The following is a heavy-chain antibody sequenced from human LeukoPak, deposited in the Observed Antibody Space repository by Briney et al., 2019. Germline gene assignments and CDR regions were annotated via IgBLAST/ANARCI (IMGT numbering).Heavy chain of an antibody. J-gene: IGHJ4*02. D-gene: IGHD3-10*01. CDR1: GYTLTELS. CDR3: TTDIHVRGVITPPFDY. CDR2: FDPGDGET. Sequence: ASVKVSCKVSGYTLTELSMHWVRQAPGKGLEWMGGFDPGDGETIYAQKFQGRVTMTEDTSTDTAYMELSSLRSEDTAVYYCTTDIHVRGVITPPFDYWGQGTLVTVSS. V-gene: IGHV1-24*01.